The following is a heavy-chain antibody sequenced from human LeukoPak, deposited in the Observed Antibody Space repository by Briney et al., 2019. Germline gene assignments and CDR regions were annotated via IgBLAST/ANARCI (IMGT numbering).Heavy chain of an antibody. Sequence: PGGSLRLSCAASGFTFSSYAMSWVRQAPGKGLEWDSAISGSGSTMYYADSVKGRFTISRDNAQNSLYLQMNSLRAEDTAVYYCARERSGYGDYDYWGQGTPVTVSS. CDR2: ISGSGSTM. J-gene: IGHJ4*02. D-gene: IGHD4-17*01. CDR1: GFTFSSYA. CDR3: ARERSGYGDYDY. V-gene: IGHV3-23*01.